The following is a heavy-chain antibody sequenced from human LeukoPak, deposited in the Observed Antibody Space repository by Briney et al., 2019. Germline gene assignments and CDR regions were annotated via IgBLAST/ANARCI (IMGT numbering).Heavy chain of an antibody. V-gene: IGHV3-23*01. J-gene: IGHJ3*02. CDR3: AKVRESGDSTFGGVIVTDAFDI. CDR1: GFSFSSYA. D-gene: IGHD3-16*02. CDR2: ISGSGGST. Sequence: PGGSLRLSCAASGFSFSSYAMSWVRQAPGKGLEWVSAISGSGGSTYYADSVKGRFTISRDNSKNTLYLQMNSLRAEDTAVYYCAKVRESGDSTFGGVIVTDAFDIWGQGTMVTVSS.